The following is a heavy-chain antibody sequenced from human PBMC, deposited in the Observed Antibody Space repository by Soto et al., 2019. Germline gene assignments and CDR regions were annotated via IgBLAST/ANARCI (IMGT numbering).Heavy chain of an antibody. V-gene: IGHV3-23*01. Sequence: EVQLLESGGGLVQPGGSLRLSCAASGFTFKSYAMSWVRQPPGKGLEWVSGSSGSGGTTYHADSVKGRFTISRDNSKNTLYLQMNSLRVEDTAVYYCAKEPYSSFVLGTFHYWGQGALVTVFS. J-gene: IGHJ4*02. CDR1: GFTFKSYA. CDR3: AKEPYSSFVLGTFHY. D-gene: IGHD6-19*01. CDR2: SSGSGGTT.